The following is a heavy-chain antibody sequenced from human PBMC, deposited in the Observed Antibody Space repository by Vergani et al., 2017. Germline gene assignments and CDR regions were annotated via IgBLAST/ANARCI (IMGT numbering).Heavy chain of an antibody. CDR1: GGSISSGSYY. CDR3: AKGPRYSTSWPFLLLVMDV. CDR2: FYTGGGT. J-gene: IGHJ6*02. V-gene: IGHV4-61*02. D-gene: IGHD6-13*01. Sequence: QVQLQESGPGLVRPSQTLSLTCTVSGGSISSGSYYWSWFRQPAGKGLGWSGRFYTGGGTSYHPSLKSRVTISVDTSKEQFSLQLSSVTAADTAVYFRAKGPRYSTSWPFLLLVMDVWGQGTAVTVSS.